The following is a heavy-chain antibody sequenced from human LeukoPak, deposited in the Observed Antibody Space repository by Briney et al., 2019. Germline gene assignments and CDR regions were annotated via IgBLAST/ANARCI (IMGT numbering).Heavy chain of an antibody. Sequence: SGTLSLTCTVSGGSISSGDYYWSWIRQPPGRGLEWIGYIYYSGSTYYNPSLKSRVTISVDTSKNQFSLKLSSVTAADTAVSYCASGVTTVNDAFDIWGQGTMVTVSS. CDR3: ASGVTTVNDAFDI. V-gene: IGHV4-30-4*01. CDR2: IYYSGST. J-gene: IGHJ3*02. CDR1: GGSISSGDYY. D-gene: IGHD4-17*01.